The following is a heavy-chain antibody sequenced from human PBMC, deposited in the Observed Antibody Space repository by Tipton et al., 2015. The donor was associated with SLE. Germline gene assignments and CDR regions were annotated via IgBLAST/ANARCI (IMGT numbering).Heavy chain of an antibody. Sequence: SLRLSCAASGFTFSSYWMHWVRQAPGKGLVWVSRINTDGRTTTYADSVKGRFTISRDNAKNTLYLQMNSLRAEDAAVYYCARDPYSSSWYRYYYMDVWGKGTTVTVSS. V-gene: IGHV3-74*01. D-gene: IGHD6-13*01. CDR1: GFTFSSYW. J-gene: IGHJ6*03. CDR3: ARDPYSSSWYRYYYMDV. CDR2: INTDGRTT.